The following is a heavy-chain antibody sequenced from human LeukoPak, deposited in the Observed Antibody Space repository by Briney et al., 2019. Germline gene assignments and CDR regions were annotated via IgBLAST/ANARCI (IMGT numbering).Heavy chain of an antibody. CDR2: ISSSSSYI. D-gene: IGHD5-12*01. J-gene: IGHJ5*02. V-gene: IGHV3-21*01. CDR3: ARGVKSGYDSAYNWFDP. Sequence: GGSLRLSCAASGSTFGSYSMNWVRQAPEKGLEWVSSISSSSSYIYYSDSVKGRFTISRDNAKNSLYLQMNSLRAEDTAVYYCARGVKSGYDSAYNWFDPWGQGTLVTVSS. CDR1: GSTFGSYS.